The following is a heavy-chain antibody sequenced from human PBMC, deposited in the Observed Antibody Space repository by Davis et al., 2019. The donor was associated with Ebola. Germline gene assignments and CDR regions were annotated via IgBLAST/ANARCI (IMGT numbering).Heavy chain of an antibody. D-gene: IGHD7-27*01. V-gene: IGHV4-39*07. J-gene: IGHJ6*02. CDR2: IYHSGST. CDR1: GGSISSSSYY. CDR3: AGYTGNYYYGMDV. Sequence: SETLSLTCTVSGGSISSSSYYWGWIRQPPGKGLEWIGSIYHSGSTNYNPSLRSRVTISVDKSKNQFSLKLSSVTAADTAVYYCAGYTGNYYYGMDVWGQGTTVTVSS.